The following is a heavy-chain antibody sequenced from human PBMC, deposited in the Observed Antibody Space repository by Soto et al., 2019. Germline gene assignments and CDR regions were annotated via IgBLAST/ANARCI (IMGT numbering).Heavy chain of an antibody. D-gene: IGHD2-2*01. CDR1: RYTFTSYD. CDR2: IKPDSGDT. Sequence: ASVKVSCKASRYTFTSYDIFWVRQSPGQGLEWMGWIKPDSGDTHYAQNFQGRVTMTRDTSINTAYMELNNLVSDDTAVYYCARRSSTYLNEIIYDPWGQGTLVTVSS. J-gene: IGHJ5*02. V-gene: IGHV1-2*02. CDR3: ARRSSTYLNEIIYDP.